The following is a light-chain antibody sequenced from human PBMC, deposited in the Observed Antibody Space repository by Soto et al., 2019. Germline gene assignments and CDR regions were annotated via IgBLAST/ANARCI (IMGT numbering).Light chain of an antibody. CDR2: DDS. Sequence: DLQMTQSPSTLSSSLGDSVTITCRASQSISSWLAWYQQKTGKAPKLLIYDDSSLESGVPSRLSGSGSGTELNLTISRLEPEDFAVYCCQKYGSSPRTFGQGTKVDIK. CDR3: QKYGSSPRT. J-gene: IGKJ1*01. CDR1: QSISSW. V-gene: IGKV1-5*01.